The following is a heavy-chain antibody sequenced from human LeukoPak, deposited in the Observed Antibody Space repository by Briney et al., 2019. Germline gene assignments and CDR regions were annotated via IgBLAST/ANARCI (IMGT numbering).Heavy chain of an antibody. Sequence: GGSLRLSCAASGFTFSNYGVNWVRQAPGKGLEWVSAISGSGGSTYYADSVKGRFTISRDNSKNTLYLQMNSLRAEDTAVYYCAKDPSIVVVMADYWGQGTLVTVSS. CDR1: GFTFSNYG. CDR3: AKDPSIVVVMADY. V-gene: IGHV3-23*01. D-gene: IGHD3-22*01. J-gene: IGHJ4*02. CDR2: ISGSGGST.